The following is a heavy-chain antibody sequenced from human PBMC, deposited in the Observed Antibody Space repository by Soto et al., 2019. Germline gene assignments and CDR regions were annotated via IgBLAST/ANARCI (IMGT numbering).Heavy chain of an antibody. V-gene: IGHV1-8*01. CDR3: AGEKVGTTGIDF. J-gene: IGHJ4*02. Sequence: QAQLVQSGAEVKKPGASVKVSCKASGYTFTGYDINWVRQATGQGLEWMGWMNPNSGNTGYAQNFQGRVTMTRDNSITTAYMALSSLRYDDSAVYYCAGEKVGTTGIDFWGQGTLVTVSS. CDR1: GYTFTGYD. D-gene: IGHD1-26*01. CDR2: MNPNSGNT.